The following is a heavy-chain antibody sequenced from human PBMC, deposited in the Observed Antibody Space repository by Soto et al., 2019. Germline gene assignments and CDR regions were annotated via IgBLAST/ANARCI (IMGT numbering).Heavy chain of an antibody. CDR1: GGSIGDYY. CDR3: ERLSGIPRTDRDASDI. D-gene: IGHD3-10*01. J-gene: IGHJ3*02. Sequence: QVRLQESGPGLVKPSETLSLTCTVSGGSIGDYYWSWIRQPPGKGLEWIAYIHHSGTTNYNPSLKSRDTSSMDTCKNPFSLMLTSVTAADTADYNCERLSGIPRTDRDASDIWGQGTVVTVSS. CDR2: IHHSGTT. V-gene: IGHV4-4*08.